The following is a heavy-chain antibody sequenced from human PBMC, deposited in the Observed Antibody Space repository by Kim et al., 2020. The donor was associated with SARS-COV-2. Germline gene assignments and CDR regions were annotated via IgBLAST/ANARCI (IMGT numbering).Heavy chain of an antibody. V-gene: IGHV1-69*02. Sequence: LSIANYAQKIKGRVTITADKSTSTAYMELSSLRSEDTAVYYCASVTAFDIWGQGTMVTVSS. CDR2: LSIA. J-gene: IGHJ3*02. CDR3: ASVTAFDI.